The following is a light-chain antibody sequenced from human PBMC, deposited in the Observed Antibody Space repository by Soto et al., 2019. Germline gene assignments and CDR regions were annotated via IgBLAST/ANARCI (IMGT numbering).Light chain of an antibody. CDR1: QGIGSY. CDR2: GAS. J-gene: IGKJ1*01. Sequence: EIVLTQSPGTLSLSPGERATLSCRASQGIGSYLAWYQQKPAQAPRLLIHGASTRATGIPDRFSGSGSGTDFTLTISRLEPEDFAVYYCQQYGRSLWTFGQGTKVEIK. CDR3: QQYGRSLWT. V-gene: IGKV3-20*01.